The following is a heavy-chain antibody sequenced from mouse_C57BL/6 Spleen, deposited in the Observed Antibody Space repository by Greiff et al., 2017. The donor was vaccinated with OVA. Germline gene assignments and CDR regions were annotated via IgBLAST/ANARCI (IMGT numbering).Heavy chain of an antibody. Sequence: VQLQQPGPELVKPGASVKISCKASGYTFTDYYMDWVKQSHGKSLEWIGDINPNNGGTIYNQKFKGKATLTVDKSSSTAYMELRSLTSEDTAVYYCASCTPLYSAMDYWGQGTSVTVSS. J-gene: IGHJ4*01. CDR1: GYTFTDYY. V-gene: IGHV1-18*01. CDR3: ASCTPLYSAMDY. CDR2: INPNNGGT.